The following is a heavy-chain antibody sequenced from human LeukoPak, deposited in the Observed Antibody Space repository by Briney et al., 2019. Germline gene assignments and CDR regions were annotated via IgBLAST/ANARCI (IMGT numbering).Heavy chain of an antibody. J-gene: IGHJ4*02. D-gene: IGHD1-1*01. V-gene: IGHV3-30-3*01. CDR2: ISYDGSNK. Sequence: GGSLRLSCAASGFTFSHYAMHWVRQAPGKGLEWVAVISYDGSNKYYADSVKGRFTISRDNSKNTLYLQMNSLRSDDTAIYYCARDRPGGGKLDFDYWGQGTLVTVSS. CDR3: ARDRPGGGKLDFDY. CDR1: GFTFSHYA.